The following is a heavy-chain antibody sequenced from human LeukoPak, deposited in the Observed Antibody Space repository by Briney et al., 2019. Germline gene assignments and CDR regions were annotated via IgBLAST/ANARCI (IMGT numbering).Heavy chain of an antibody. V-gene: IGHV5-51*01. J-gene: IGHJ4*02. CDR1: GYSFVTYW. CDR2: TNPGDSDT. Sequence: GESLKISCEASGYSFVTYWIGWVRQMPGKGLKWLGSTNPGDSDTRYSPSFQGHVTISADKSITTAYLQWSSLGASDTAMYYCARGGLRPAYHFDYWGPGTLVIVSS. D-gene: IGHD3-16*01. CDR3: ARGGLRPAYHFDY.